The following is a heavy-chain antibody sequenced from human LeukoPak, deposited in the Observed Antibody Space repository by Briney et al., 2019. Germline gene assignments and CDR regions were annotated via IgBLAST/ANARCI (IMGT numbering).Heavy chain of an antibody. CDR3: ATVRIAAAGNPFDY. J-gene: IGHJ4*02. V-gene: IGHV1-24*01. D-gene: IGHD6-13*01. Sequence: ASVKVSCKVSGYTLTELSMHWVRQAPGKGLEWMGGFDPEDGETIYAQKFQGRVIMTEDTSTDTAYMELRSLRSEDTAVYYCATVRIAAAGNPFDYWGQGTLVTVSS. CDR2: FDPEDGET. CDR1: GYTLTELS.